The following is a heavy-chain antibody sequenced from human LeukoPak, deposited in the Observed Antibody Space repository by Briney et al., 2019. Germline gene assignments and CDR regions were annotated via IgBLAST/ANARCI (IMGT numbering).Heavy chain of an antibody. V-gene: IGHV3-23*01. CDR3: AKARRPPESSLYPFDY. Sequence: GGSLRLSCAASGFTFSSYAMSWVRQAPGKGLEWVSAISGSGGSTYYADSVKGRFTISRDNSKNTLYLQMNSLRAEDTAVYYCAKARRPPESSLYPFDYWGQGTLVTVSS. J-gene: IGHJ4*02. D-gene: IGHD3-16*02. CDR2: ISGSGGST. CDR1: GFTFSSYA.